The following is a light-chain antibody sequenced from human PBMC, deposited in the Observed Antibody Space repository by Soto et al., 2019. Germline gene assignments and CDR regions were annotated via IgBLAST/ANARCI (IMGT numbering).Light chain of an antibody. J-gene: IGLJ1*01. CDR3: GTWDGSLSVYV. Sequence: QSVLTQPPSVSAAPGQKVTISCSGTSSNIGNNYVSWYQQLPGTAPKLLIYDNNNRPSGIPDRFSGSKSGTSATLGITGLQTGDEADYYCGTWDGSLSVYVFGSGTKLTVL. CDR1: SSNIGNNY. V-gene: IGLV1-51*01. CDR2: DNN.